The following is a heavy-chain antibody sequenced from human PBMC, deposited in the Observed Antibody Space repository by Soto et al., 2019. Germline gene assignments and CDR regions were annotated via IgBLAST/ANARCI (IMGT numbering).Heavy chain of an antibody. D-gene: IGHD3-10*01. CDR2: TYYSGCT. V-gene: IGHV4-31*03. CDR1: GGSISSGGYY. J-gene: IGHJ4*02. Sequence: QVQLQESGPGLVKPSQTLSLTCTVSGGSISSGGYYWSWIRQHPGKGLVWIGYTYYSGCTYYNPSLQSRFTMSVDTSQNQFSLKLSSVTAADTAVYYSARGVSIVRGLGLFDFDYWGQGTLVTVSS. CDR3: ARGVSIVRGLGLFDFDY.